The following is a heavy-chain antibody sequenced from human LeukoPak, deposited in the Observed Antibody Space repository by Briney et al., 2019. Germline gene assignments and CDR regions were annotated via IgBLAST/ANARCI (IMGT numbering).Heavy chain of an antibody. CDR1: GFTFSDYW. D-gene: IGHD1-14*01. Sequence: GGSLRLSCAVSGFTFSDYWVTWVRQTPGKGLEFVANINRDGSTKNYVYSVKGRFTISRANAKNSLYLHMTSMRVDDTAIYYCARNTGFSSFDYWRQGILVTVSS. CDR2: INRDGSTK. V-gene: IGHV3-7*01. J-gene: IGHJ4*02. CDR3: ARNTGFSSFDY.